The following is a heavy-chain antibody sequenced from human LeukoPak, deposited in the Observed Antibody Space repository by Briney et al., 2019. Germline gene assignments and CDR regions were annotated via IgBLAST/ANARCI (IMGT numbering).Heavy chain of an antibody. D-gene: IGHD2-21*02. CDR3: ARAECGGDCYLYAFDI. Sequence: PGGSLRLSCAASGFTFSSYAMHWVRQAPGKGLEYVSAISSNGGSTYYANSVESRFTISRDNSKNTLYLQMGSLRAEDMAVYYCARAECGGDCYLYAFDIWGQGTMVTVSS. V-gene: IGHV3-64*01. CDR2: ISSNGGST. CDR1: GFTFSSYA. J-gene: IGHJ3*02.